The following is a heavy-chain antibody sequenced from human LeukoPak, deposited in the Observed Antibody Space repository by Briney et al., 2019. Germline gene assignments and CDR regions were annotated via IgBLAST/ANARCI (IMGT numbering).Heavy chain of an antibody. CDR1: GCTFSVCT. V-gene: IGHV3-21*06. CDR2: IGDAGSEI. Sequence: GGPLSFSCEASGCTFSVCTMGWLRTAQGTRLDRISCIGDAGSEIHYSDSVKGRLAVTRDDGEHSLSLQKKSLRVEDTGIYYCARGKSGSYYFYMDISGKGATGTVS. CDR3: ARGKSGSYYFYMDI. J-gene: IGHJ6*03.